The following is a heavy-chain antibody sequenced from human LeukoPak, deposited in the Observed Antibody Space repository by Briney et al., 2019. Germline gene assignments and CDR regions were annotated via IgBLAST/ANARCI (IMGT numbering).Heavy chain of an antibody. D-gene: IGHD6-19*01. Sequence: SETLSLTCTVSGGSISSSSYYWGWIRQPPGKGLEWIGSIYYSGDTYYNPSLKSRRVTISVDTSKNHSSLRLSSVTAADTAVYYCARHQWHYYYYMGVWGKGSTVTVSS. CDR3: ARHQWHYYYYMGV. J-gene: IGHJ6*03. V-gene: IGHV4-39*01. CDR1: GGSISSSSYY. CDR2: IYYSGDT.